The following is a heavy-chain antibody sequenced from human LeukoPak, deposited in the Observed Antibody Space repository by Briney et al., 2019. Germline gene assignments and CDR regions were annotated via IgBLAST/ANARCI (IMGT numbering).Heavy chain of an antibody. V-gene: IGHV4-4*07. CDR1: GGSISDYY. Sequence: PSETLSLTCTVSGGSISDYYWNWIRQPAGKGLEWIGRIYSSGSANYNPSLKSRVTMSVDTSKSQSSLKLSSVTAADTAVYYCVRHGHGYDSAFDYWGQGILVTVSS. CDR3: VRHGHGYDSAFDY. J-gene: IGHJ4*02. CDR2: IYSSGSA. D-gene: IGHD6-25*01.